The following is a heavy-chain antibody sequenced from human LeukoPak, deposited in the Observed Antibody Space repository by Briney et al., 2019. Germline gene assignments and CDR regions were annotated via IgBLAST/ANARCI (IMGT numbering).Heavy chain of an antibody. CDR1: GGSISSYY. CDR2: IYSSGST. D-gene: IGHD6-13*01. J-gene: IGHJ4*02. Sequence: PSETLSLTCTVSGGSISSYYWSWIRQPPGKGLEWLGYIYSSGSTNHNPSLKSRVTISVDTSKNQFSLKLSSVTAADTAVYYCARGVNSSSWFFDYWGQGTLVTVSS. CDR3: ARGVNSSSWFFDY. V-gene: IGHV4-59*12.